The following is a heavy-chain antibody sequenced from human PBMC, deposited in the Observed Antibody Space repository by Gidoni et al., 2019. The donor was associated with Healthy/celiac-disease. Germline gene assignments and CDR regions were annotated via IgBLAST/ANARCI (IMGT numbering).Heavy chain of an antibody. CDR1: GFSLSTSGVG. CDR2: IYWDDDK. CDR3: AHSPKYYDFWSGPYWYFDL. Sequence: QITLKESGPTLVKPTQTLTLTCTFSGFSLSTSGVGVGWIRQPPGKALEWLALIYWDDDKRYSPSLKSRLTITKDTSKNQVVLTMTNMDPVDTATYYCAHSPKYYDFWSGPYWYFDLWGRGTLVTVSS. V-gene: IGHV2-5*02. J-gene: IGHJ2*01. D-gene: IGHD3-3*01.